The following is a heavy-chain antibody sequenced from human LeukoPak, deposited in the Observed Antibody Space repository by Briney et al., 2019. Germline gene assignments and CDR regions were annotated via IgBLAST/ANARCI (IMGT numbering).Heavy chain of an antibody. CDR1: GYTFTDYY. J-gene: IGHJ5*02. CDR3: ARADRLDGAPYLIGP. CDR2: INPDSGVT. D-gene: IGHD2-21*01. V-gene: IGHV1-2*02. Sequence: GASVKFSCKTYGYTFTDYYLHWVRQAPGQGLEWIGWINPDSGVTSSAQKFRGRFSMTRDTSISTIYMEVAWLTSEDTAIYYCARADRLDGAPYLIGPWGQGTLVTVSS.